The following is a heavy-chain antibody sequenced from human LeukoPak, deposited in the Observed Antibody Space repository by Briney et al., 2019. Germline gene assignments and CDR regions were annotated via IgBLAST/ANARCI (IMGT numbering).Heavy chain of an antibody. CDR1: GFTFSTYW. Sequence: GGPLRLSCAASGFTFSTYWMSWVRQAPGKGLEWVANIKQDGSEKYYVDSVKGRFTISRDNSKNTLYLQMNSLRAEDTAVYYCARRAGDYSHPYDYWGQGILVTVSS. CDR3: ARRAGDYSHPYDY. V-gene: IGHV3-7*03. D-gene: IGHD3-22*01. CDR2: IKQDGSEK. J-gene: IGHJ4*02.